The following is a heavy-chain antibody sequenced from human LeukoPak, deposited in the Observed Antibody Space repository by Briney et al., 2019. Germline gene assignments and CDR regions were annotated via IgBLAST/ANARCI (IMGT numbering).Heavy chain of an antibody. CDR2: INPNSGGT. V-gene: IGHV1-2*02. J-gene: IGHJ4*02. CDR1: GYTFTGYY. D-gene: IGHD3-10*01. Sequence: ASVKVSCKASGYTFTGYYMHWVRQAPGQGLEWMGWINPNSGGTNYAQKFQGRVTMTRDTSISTAYMELSRLRFDDTAVYYCAREGDYYGSGSYADWGQGTLVTVSS. CDR3: AREGDYYGSGSYAD.